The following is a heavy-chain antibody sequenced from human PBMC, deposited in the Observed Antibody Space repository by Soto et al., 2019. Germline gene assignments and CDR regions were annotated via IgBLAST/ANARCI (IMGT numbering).Heavy chain of an antibody. Sequence: GGSLRLSCAASGFTFSSYAMSWVRQAPGKGLEWVSAISGSGGSTYYADSVKGRFTISRDNSKNTLYLQMNSLRAEDTAVYYCAKIPSITIFGVVIPPGGYYYYYGMAVWGQGTTVTVSS. V-gene: IGHV3-23*01. CDR1: GFTFSSYA. CDR2: ISGSGGST. J-gene: IGHJ6*02. CDR3: AKIPSITIFGVVIPPGGYYYYYGMAV. D-gene: IGHD3-3*01.